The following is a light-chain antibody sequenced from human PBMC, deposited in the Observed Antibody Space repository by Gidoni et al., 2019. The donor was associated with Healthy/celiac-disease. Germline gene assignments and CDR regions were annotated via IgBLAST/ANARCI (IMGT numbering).Light chain of an antibody. CDR2: QDS. V-gene: IGLV3-1*01. CDR1: KLGDKY. J-gene: IGLJ2*01. CDR3: QAWDSSTHVV. Sequence: SHELTQPPSVYVSPGQTASITCSGDKLGDKYACWYQQKPGQSPVLVIYQDSKRPSGIPERFSGSNSGNTSTLTISGTQAMDEADYYCQAWDSSTHVVFGGGTKLTVL.